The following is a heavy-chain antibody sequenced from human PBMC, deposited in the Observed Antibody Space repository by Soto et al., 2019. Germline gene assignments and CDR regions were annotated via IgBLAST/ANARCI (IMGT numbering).Heavy chain of an antibody. V-gene: IGHV4-59*01. CDR3: ARASTVVTHSGSYNWFDP. CDR1: GGSISSNY. Sequence: QVQLQESGPGLVKPSETLSLTCTVSGGSISSNYWSWIRQPPGKGLEWIGYIYYSGSTNYNPSLKSRVTISVDTSKNQFSLKLSSVTAADTAVYYCARASTVVTHSGSYNWFDPWGQGTLVTVSS. J-gene: IGHJ5*02. D-gene: IGHD2-21*02. CDR2: IYYSGST.